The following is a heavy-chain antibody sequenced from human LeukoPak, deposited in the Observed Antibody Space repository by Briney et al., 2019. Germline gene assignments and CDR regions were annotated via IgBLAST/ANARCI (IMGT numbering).Heavy chain of an antibody. Sequence: SGGSLRLSCAASGFTFSSYSMNWVRQAPGKGLEWVSYISSSSSTVYYADSVKGRFTISRDNAKNSLYLQMNSLRAEDTAVYYCARGPLYSSSWFDPWGQGTLVTVSS. CDR1: GFTFSSYS. V-gene: IGHV3-48*01. J-gene: IGHJ5*02. CDR2: ISSSSSTV. CDR3: ARGPLYSSSWFDP. D-gene: IGHD6-13*01.